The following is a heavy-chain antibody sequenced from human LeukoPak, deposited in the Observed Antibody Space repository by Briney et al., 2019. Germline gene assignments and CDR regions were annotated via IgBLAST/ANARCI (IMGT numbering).Heavy chain of an antibody. J-gene: IGHJ4*02. Sequence: GGSLRLSCVASGFDISYNYVGWVRQAPGKGLEWVSVIHTGGTTHYADSVKGRFTISRDNSKNTLYLQMNSLRAEDTAVYYCAKGNCGGDCYSNYFDYWGQGTLVTVSS. V-gene: IGHV3-66*02. CDR1: GFDISYNY. CDR3: AKGNCGGDCYSNYFDY. CDR2: IHTGGTT. D-gene: IGHD2-21*02.